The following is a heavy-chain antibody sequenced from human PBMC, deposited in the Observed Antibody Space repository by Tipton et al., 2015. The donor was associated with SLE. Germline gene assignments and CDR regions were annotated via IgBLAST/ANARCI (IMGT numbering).Heavy chain of an antibody. V-gene: IGHV6-1*01. CDR3: ARLGPTGDLGDAFDI. J-gene: IGHJ3*02. Sequence: LRLSCAISGDSVSSNSAAWNWIRQSPSRGLEWLGGTYYRSKWYNDYAVSVKSRITINPDTSKNQFSLQVNSVTPEDTAVYYCARLGPTGDLGDAFDIWCQGTMVTVSS. CDR1: GDSVSSNSAA. CDR2: TYYRSKWYN. D-gene: IGHD7-27*01.